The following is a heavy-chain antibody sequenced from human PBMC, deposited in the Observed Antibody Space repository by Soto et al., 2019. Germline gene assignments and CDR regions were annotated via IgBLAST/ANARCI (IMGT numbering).Heavy chain of an antibody. J-gene: IGHJ4*02. CDR1: GFTFTTNA. CDR2: ISGSGGST. D-gene: IGHD3-10*01. V-gene: IGHV3-23*01. Sequence: GGLLRLSYAASGFTFTTNAMSWVRQVPGKGLEWVSAISGSGGSTYYVDSVKGRFTISRDNSKNTLYLQMNSLRAEDTAVYYCAKSLRGIIIDFDYWGQGTQVTVSS. CDR3: AKSLRGIIIDFDY.